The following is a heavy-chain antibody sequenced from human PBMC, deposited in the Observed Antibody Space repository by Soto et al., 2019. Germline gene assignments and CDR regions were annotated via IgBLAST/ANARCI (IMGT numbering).Heavy chain of an antibody. J-gene: IGHJ4*02. CDR3: ARDIASPGGDYFDS. D-gene: IGHD2-21*01. Sequence: EVQLVESGGGLVKAGGSLRLFCTASGFTFRNYNMNWVRQAPGKGLEWVSSISTGGAYMFYADSVKGRFTISRDNAQNSLFLQIDSPRAEDTAVYYCARDIASPGGDYFDSWGQGTRATVS. CDR1: GFTFRNYN. CDR2: ISTGGAYM. V-gene: IGHV3-21*06.